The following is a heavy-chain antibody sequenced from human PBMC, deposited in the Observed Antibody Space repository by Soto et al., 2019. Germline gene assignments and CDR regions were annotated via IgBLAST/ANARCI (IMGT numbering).Heavy chain of an antibody. V-gene: IGHV3-23*01. J-gene: IGHJ4*02. Sequence: GGSLRFSCAASGFTFSSYAMSWVRQAPGKGLEWVSAISGSGGSTYYADSVKGRFTISRDNSKNTLYLQMNSLRAEDTAVYYCANSPAEAYYDFWSGYYPFDYWGQGTLVTVSS. CDR3: ANSPAEAYYDFWSGYYPFDY. D-gene: IGHD3-3*01. CDR2: ISGSGGST. CDR1: GFTFSSYA.